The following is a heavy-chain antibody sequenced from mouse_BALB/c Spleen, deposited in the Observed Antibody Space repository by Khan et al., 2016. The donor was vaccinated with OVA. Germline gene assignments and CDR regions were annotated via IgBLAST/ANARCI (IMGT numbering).Heavy chain of an antibody. CDR3: ARAFYYGAWFAY. CDR2: IWAGGST. CDR1: GFSLTSSG. Sequence: VQLQESGPGLVAPSQTLSITCTVSGFSLTSSGVHWVRQPPGKGLEWLGVIWAGGSTNHNSALMSRLSISKDNSKSQVFLKMNSLQTDDTAMYYCARAFYYGAWFAYWGQGTLVTVSA. V-gene: IGHV2-9*02. D-gene: IGHD1-1*01. J-gene: IGHJ3*01.